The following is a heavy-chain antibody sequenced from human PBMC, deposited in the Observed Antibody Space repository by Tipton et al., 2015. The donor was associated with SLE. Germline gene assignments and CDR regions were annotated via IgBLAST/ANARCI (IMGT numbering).Heavy chain of an antibody. V-gene: IGHV4-34*01. J-gene: IGHJ4*02. CDR3: AREAGQDSSSWLGY. CDR2: INHSGST. CDR1: GGSFSGYY. Sequence: LRLSCAVYGGSFSGYYWSWIRQPPGKGLEWIGEINHSGSTNYNPSLKSRVTISVDTSKNQFSLKLSSVTAADTAVYYCAREAGQDSSSWLGYWGQGTLVTVSS. D-gene: IGHD6-13*01.